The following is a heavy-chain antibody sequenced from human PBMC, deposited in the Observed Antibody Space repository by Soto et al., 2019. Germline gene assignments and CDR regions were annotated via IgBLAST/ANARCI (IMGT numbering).Heavy chain of an antibody. V-gene: IGHV4-34*01. J-gene: IGHJ6*02. CDR3: ARGRQQLPPYYYYYYGMDG. Sequence: SETLSLTCAVYGGSFSGYYWSWIRQPPGKGLEWIGEINHSGSTNYNPSLKSRVTISVDTSKNQFSLKLSSVTAADTAVYYCARGRQQLPPYYYYYYGMDGWGQGTTVTVSS. D-gene: IGHD6-13*01. CDR2: INHSGST. CDR1: GGSFSGYY.